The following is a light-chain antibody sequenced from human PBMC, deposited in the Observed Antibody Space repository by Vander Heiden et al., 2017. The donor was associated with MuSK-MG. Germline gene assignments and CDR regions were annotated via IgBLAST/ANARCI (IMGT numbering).Light chain of an antibody. CDR3: QQRSTWPLT. CDR2: DAS. V-gene: IGKV3-11*01. J-gene: IGKJ4*01. CDR1: QSVSSY. Sequence: EIVLTQSPATLSLSPGERATLSCRASQSVSSYLAWYQQNPGQAPRLLIYDASNRATRIPARFTGTGSGTDFTLTIIILEPEDFAVYYCQQRSTWPLTFGGGTKVEIK.